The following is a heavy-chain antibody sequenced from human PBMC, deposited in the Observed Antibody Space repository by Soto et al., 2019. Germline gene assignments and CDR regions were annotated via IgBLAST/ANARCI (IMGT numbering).Heavy chain of an antibody. CDR3: AKEHGYSSGWDEFDY. V-gene: IGHV4-30-2*01. CDR1: GGSISSGGYS. Sequence: SETLSLTCAVSGGSISSGGYSWSWNRQPPGKGLEWIGYIYHSGRTYYNPSLKSRVTISVDRSKNQFSLKLSSVTAADTAVYYCAKEHGYSSGWDEFDYWGQGTLVTVSS. CDR2: IYHSGRT. D-gene: IGHD6-19*01. J-gene: IGHJ4*02.